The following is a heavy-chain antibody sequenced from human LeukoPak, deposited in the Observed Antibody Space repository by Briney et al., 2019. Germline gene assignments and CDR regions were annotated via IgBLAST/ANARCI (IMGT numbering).Heavy chain of an antibody. J-gene: IGHJ4*02. D-gene: IGHD6-19*01. CDR3: ARVSGSSGWYLATLDY. Sequence: GASVKVSCKASGYTFTSYGFSWVRQARGQGREWMGWISAYNGNTNYAQKLQGRVTMTTDTSTSTAYMELRSLRSDDTAVYYCARVSGSSGWYLATLDYWGQGTLVTVSS. V-gene: IGHV1-18*01. CDR1: GYTFTSYG. CDR2: ISAYNGNT.